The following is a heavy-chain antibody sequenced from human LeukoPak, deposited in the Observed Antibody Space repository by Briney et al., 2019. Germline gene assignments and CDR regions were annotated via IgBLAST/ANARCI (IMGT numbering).Heavy chain of an antibody. J-gene: IGHJ5*02. D-gene: IGHD6-13*01. V-gene: IGHV4-39*07. CDR2: IYYSGST. CDR1: GGSISSSSYY. CDR3: AKTDVGYSSSWYRWFDP. Sequence: SETLSLTCTVSGGSISSSSYYWGWIRQPPGKGLEWIGSIYYSGSTYYNPSLKSRVTISVDTSKNQFSLKLSSVTAADTAVYYCAKTDVGYSSSWYRWFDPWGQGTLVTVSS.